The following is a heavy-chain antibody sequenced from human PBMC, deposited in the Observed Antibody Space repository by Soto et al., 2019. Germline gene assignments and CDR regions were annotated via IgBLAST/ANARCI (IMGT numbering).Heavy chain of an antibody. CDR1: GGSFSGYY. Sequence: PSGTLSLTCAVYGGSFSGYYWSWIRQPPGKGLEWIGEINHSGSTNYNPSLKSRVTISVDTSKNQFSLKLSSVTAADTAVYYCARGPCRSSKCLLPSHTRFDRRG. V-gene: IGHV4-34*01. CDR3: ARGPCRSSKCLLPSHTRFDR. J-gene: IGHJ5*02. D-gene: IGHD2-15*01. CDR2: INHSGST.